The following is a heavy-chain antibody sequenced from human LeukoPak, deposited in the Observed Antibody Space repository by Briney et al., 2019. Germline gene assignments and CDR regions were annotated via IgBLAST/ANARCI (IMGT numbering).Heavy chain of an antibody. CDR1: GFSVGSYD. D-gene: IGHD3-10*01. J-gene: IGHJ3*02. CDR2: IGTPGET. CDR3: ARVRGSAFDM. Sequence: GGSLRLSCAASGFSVGSYDMHWVRQAPGKGLEWFSSIGTPGETYYVGSVKGRFTISRENAKNSLYLQMNNLRAGDTAVYYCARVRGSAFDMWGQGTMVTVSS. V-gene: IGHV3-13*01.